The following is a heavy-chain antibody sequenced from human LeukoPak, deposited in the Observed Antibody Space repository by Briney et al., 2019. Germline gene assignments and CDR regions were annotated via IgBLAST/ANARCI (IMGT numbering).Heavy chain of an antibody. Sequence: SETLSLTCTVSGGSISSGDYYWSWIRQPPGKGLEWIGYIYYTGSTDYNPSLKSRVTMSVDTSKNQFSLKLSSVTAADTAVYYCARRYYYDSGGYQPGDWFDPWGQGTLVTVSS. J-gene: IGHJ5*02. V-gene: IGHV4-30-4*08. D-gene: IGHD3-22*01. CDR2: IYYTGST. CDR3: ARRYYYDSGGYQPGDWFDP. CDR1: GGSISSGDYY.